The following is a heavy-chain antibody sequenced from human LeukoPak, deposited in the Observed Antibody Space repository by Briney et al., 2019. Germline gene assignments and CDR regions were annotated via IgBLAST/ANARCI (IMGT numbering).Heavy chain of an antibody. D-gene: IGHD3-16*02. Sequence: SETLSLTCAVYGGSFSGYYWSWIRQPPGKGLEWIGEINHSGSTNYNPSLKSRVTISVDTSKNQFSLKLSSVTAADTAVYYCARAAYDYVWGSYRLRYDYWGQGTLVTVSS. CDR2: INHSGST. J-gene: IGHJ4*02. CDR3: ARAAYDYVWGSYRLRYDY. V-gene: IGHV4-34*01. CDR1: GGSFSGYY.